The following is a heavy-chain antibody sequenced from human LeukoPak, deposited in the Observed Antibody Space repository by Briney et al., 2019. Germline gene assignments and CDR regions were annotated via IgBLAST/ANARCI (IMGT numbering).Heavy chain of an antibody. CDR3: ARTLTTSFDY. CDR2: IFHTGTT. D-gene: IGHD4-17*01. CDR1: GDSISRGDW. J-gene: IGHJ4*01. Sequence: SGTLSLTCAVSGDSISRGDWWSWVRQPPGKGLEWIGEIFHTGTTSYNPSLESRVTLSVDKSTNEFSLRLTSVTAADTAIYYCARTLTTSFDYWGHGTLVTVSS. V-gene: IGHV4-4*02.